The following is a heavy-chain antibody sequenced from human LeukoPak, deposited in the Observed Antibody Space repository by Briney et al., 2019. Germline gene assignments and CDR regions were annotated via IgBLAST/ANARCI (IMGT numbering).Heavy chain of an antibody. CDR2: ISSSSDYI. J-gene: IGHJ6*04. CDR3: AKVGGIVVVPAAIPRMGLFNV. Sequence: GGSLRLSCVASGFTFITYSMNWVRQAPGKGLEWVSSISSSSDYIYYADSVKGRFTISRDNSKNTVYLQMNSLRAEDTAVYYCAKVGGIVVVPAAIPRMGLFNVWGKGTTVTISS. D-gene: IGHD2-2*01. CDR1: GFTFITYS. V-gene: IGHV3-21*04.